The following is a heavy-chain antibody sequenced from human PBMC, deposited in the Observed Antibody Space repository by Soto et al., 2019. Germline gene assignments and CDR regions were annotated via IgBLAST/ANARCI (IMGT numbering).Heavy chain of an antibody. Sequence: PSETLSLTCSVSSGSISSSLYYWGWIRQPPGKGLEWIGTIHSTVSTHYNPSLKSRVTISVDTSKNQFSLKLNSVTAADTAVYYCARLPYYDTPPVTFDIWGQGAMVTVSS. V-gene: IGHV4-39*01. CDR2: IHSTVST. CDR3: ARLPYYDTPPVTFDI. D-gene: IGHD3-22*01. CDR1: SGSISSSLYY. J-gene: IGHJ3*02.